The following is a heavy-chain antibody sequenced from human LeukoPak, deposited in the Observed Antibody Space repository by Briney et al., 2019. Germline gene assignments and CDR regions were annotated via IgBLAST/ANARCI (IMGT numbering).Heavy chain of an antibody. Sequence: SETLSLTCTVSGGSISSYYWSWIRQPPGKGLEWIGYIYYSGSTNYNPSLKSRVTISVDTSKNQFSLRLSSVTAAHTAVYYCARASGSSWYIDWFDPWGQGTLVTVSS. D-gene: IGHD6-13*01. CDR2: IYYSGST. CDR3: ARASGSSWYIDWFDP. V-gene: IGHV4-59*01. CDR1: GGSISSYY. J-gene: IGHJ5*02.